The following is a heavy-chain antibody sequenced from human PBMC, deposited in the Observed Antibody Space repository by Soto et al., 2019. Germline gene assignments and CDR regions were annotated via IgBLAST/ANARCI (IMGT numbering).Heavy chain of an antibody. J-gene: IGHJ6*02. V-gene: IGHV3-53*01. CDR3: VRPLPSGRNYGMDV. CDR1: GLGVRNNY. CDR2: IYNDGTT. Sequence: EVRLEESGGGLIQPGGSLRLSCTAYGLGVRNNYMSWVRQAPGRGLEWVSVIYNDGTTYYADSVKGRFTLSRDSSKNTLCLQMDSLRASETAVYYCVRPLPSGRNYGMDVWGQGTTVTVSS.